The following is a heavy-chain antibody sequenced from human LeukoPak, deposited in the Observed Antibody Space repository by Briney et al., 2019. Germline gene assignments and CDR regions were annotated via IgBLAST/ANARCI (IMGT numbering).Heavy chain of an antibody. J-gene: IGHJ4*02. CDR1: GYTFTSYG. CDR3: ARGNSYGYIDY. V-gene: IGHV1-18*01. Sequence: ASVKVSCKASGYTFTSYGISWLRQAPGQGLEWMGWISAYNGDTNYPQKLQGRVTMTTDTSTSTAYMELRSLRFDDTAVYYCARGNSYGYIDYWGQGTLVTVSS. CDR2: ISAYNGDT. D-gene: IGHD5-18*01.